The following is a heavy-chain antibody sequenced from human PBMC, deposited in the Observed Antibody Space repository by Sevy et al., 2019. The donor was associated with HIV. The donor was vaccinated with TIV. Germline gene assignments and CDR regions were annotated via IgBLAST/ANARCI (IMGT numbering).Heavy chain of an antibody. V-gene: IGHV3-66*02. Sequence: GGSLRLSCAASEFTVSDNYMSWVRQAPGKGLEWVSLIYSGGSTYYADSVKGRFTISRDNTRNTLYLKMDSLRAEDTAVYYCAGRVTSDSFDIWGQETMVTVSS. CDR1: EFTVSDNY. J-gene: IGHJ3*02. CDR2: IYSGGST. D-gene: IGHD5-18*01. CDR3: AGRVTSDSFDI.